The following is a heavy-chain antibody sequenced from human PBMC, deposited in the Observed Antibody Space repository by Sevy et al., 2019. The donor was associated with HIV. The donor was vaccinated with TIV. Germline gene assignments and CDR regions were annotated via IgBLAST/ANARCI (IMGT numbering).Heavy chain of an antibody. Sequence: GGSLRLSCTASGFNFSNVWMSWVRQAPGKGLEWVGLIKTNTDGGTPDYATPVKGRFSISRDDSKNSLYLLMNSLKTEDTAVYYCTTGGSLPQHWGQGSLVTVSS. V-gene: IGHV3-15*01. D-gene: IGHD3-16*01. CDR3: TTGGSLPQH. CDR2: IKTNTDGGTP. CDR1: GFNFSNVW. J-gene: IGHJ1*01.